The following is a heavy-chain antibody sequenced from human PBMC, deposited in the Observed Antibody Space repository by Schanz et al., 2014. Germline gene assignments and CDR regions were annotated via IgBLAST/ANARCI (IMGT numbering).Heavy chain of an antibody. Sequence: QVQLVQSGAGVKKPGSSVTVSCTASGGTFSSFAIFWVRQAPGQGLEWMGRIIPIVDITNYAQKFLGRVTITADKSTSTAYMELKSLRSADTAVYYCATIGVNDYWRFGLDLWGQGTTVTVSS. CDR3: ATIGVNDYWRFGLDL. D-gene: IGHD3-16*01. CDR2: IIPIVDIT. V-gene: IGHV1-69*02. CDR1: GGTFSSFA. J-gene: IGHJ6*02.